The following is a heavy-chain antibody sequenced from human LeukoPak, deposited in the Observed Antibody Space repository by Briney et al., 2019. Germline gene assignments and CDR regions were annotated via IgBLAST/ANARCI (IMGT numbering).Heavy chain of an antibody. D-gene: IGHD3-16*02. CDR1: GFTFSNAW. CDR3: TTGYYDYVWGSYRHNQYYFDY. CDR2: IKSKTDGGTT. Sequence: GGSLRLSCAASGFTFSNAWMSWVRQAPGKGLEWVGRIKSKTDGGTTDYAGPVKGRFTISRDDSKNTLYLQMNSLKTEDTAVYYCTTGYYDYVWGSYRHNQYYFDYWGQGTLVTVSS. V-gene: IGHV3-15*01. J-gene: IGHJ4*02.